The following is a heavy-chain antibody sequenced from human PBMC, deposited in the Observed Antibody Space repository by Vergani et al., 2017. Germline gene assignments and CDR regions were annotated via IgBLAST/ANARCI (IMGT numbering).Heavy chain of an antibody. CDR2: ISAYNGNT. V-gene: IGHV1-18*01. Sequence: QVQLVQSGAEVKKPGASVKVSCKASGYTFTSYGISWVRQAPGQGLEWMGLISAYNGNTNYAQKIQGRVTMTTDTSTSTAYRELRSLRSDDTAVYYCARAGGHSSGWYGGNFGEYYFDYWGQGTLVTVSS. J-gene: IGHJ4*02. CDR3: ARAGGHSSGWYGGNFGEYYFDY. D-gene: IGHD6-19*01. CDR1: GYTFTSYG.